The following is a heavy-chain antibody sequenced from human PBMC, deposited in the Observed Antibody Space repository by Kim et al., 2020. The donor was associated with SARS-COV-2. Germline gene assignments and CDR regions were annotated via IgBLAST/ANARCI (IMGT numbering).Heavy chain of an antibody. CDR3: ARGLASIAARRRFDP. CDR2: INHSGST. J-gene: IGHJ5*02. V-gene: IGHV4-34*01. Sequence: SETLSLTCAVYGGSFSGYYWSWIRQPPGKGLEWIGEINHSGSTNYNPSLKSRVTISVDTSKNQFSLKLSSVTAADTAVYYCARGLASIAARRRFDPWGQGTLVTVSS. CDR1: GGSFSGYY. D-gene: IGHD6-6*01.